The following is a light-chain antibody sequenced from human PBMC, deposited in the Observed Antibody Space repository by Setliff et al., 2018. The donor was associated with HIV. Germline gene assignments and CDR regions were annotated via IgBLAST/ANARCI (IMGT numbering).Light chain of an antibody. Sequence: NFILTQPHSVSESPGKTVTISCTRSSGSIASNYVQWYQQRPGSSPTTVIYEDNHRPSGVPDRFSGSIDSSSNSVSLTISGLKTEDEADYYCQSYDSSNHRGVFGGGTKVTVL. CDR3: QSYDSSNHRGV. CDR1: SGSIASNY. CDR2: EDN. J-gene: IGLJ3*02. V-gene: IGLV6-57*01.